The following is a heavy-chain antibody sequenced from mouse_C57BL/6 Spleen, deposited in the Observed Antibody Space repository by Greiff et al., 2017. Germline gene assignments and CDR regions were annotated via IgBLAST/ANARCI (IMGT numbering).Heavy chain of an antibody. D-gene: IGHD2-1*01. V-gene: IGHV1-53*01. Sequence: QVQLQQPGTELVKPGASVKLSCEASGYTFTSYWMHWVKQRPGQGLEWIGNINPSNGGTNYNEKFKSKATLTVDKSSSTAYMQLSSLTSEDSAVYYCARYFYGNSFAMDYWGQGTSVTVSS. J-gene: IGHJ4*01. CDR1: GYTFTSYW. CDR2: INPSNGGT. CDR3: ARYFYGNSFAMDY.